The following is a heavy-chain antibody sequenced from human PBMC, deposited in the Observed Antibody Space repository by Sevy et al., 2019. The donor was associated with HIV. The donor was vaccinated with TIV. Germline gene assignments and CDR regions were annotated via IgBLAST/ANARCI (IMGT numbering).Heavy chain of an antibody. D-gene: IGHD5-12*01. CDR2: ISPYNGDT. V-gene: IGHV1-18*01. Sequence: ASVKVSCKASGYTFSSHGISWVRQAPGQGLEWMGWISPYNGDTNYAQKFQGRVTMTTDTSTSTAYMELRSLRSDDTAVYYGARDLGGYGAYNWFDPWGQGTLVTVSS. J-gene: IGHJ5*02. CDR3: ARDLGGYGAYNWFDP. CDR1: GYTFSSHG.